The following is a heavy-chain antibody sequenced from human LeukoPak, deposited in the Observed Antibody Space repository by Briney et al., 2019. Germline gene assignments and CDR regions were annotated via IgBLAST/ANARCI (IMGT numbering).Heavy chain of an antibody. Sequence: PGGSLRLSCAASGFTFSSYSMNWVRQAPGKGLEWVSSISSSSSYIYYADSVKGRFTISRDNSKNTLYLQMNSLRAEDTAVYYCAKVYSSSWYEYYFDYWGQGTLVTVSS. V-gene: IGHV3-21*04. D-gene: IGHD6-13*01. CDR2: ISSSSSYI. CDR3: AKVYSSSWYEYYFDY. J-gene: IGHJ4*02. CDR1: GFTFSSYS.